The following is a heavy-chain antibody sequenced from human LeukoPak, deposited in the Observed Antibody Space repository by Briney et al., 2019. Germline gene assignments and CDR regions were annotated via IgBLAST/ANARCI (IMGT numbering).Heavy chain of an antibody. CDR1: GFTFSSYG. CDR2: ISGSGSAT. V-gene: IGHV3-23*01. CDR3: AKGSDIVVVVAATYFDY. D-gene: IGHD2-15*01. J-gene: IGHJ4*02. Sequence: GGSLRLSCAASGFTFSSYGMSWVRQAPGKGLEWVSVISGSGSATYYADSVKGRFTVSRDNSKSTVFLQMNSLRVEDTAVYFCAKGSDIVVVVAATYFDYWGQGALVTVSS.